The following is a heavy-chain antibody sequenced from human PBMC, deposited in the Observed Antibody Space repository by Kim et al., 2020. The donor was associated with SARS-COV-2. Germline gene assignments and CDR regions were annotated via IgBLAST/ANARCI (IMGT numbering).Heavy chain of an antibody. Sequence: ASVKVSCKASGYTFTSYAMNWVRQAPGQGLEWMGWINTNTGNPTYAQGFTGRFVFSLDTSVSTAYLQISSLKPEDTAVYYCAREESGYCSGGSCYSVGYWGQGTLVTLSS. CDR3: AREESGYCSGGSCYSVGY. CDR2: INTNTGNP. V-gene: IGHV7-4-1*02. CDR1: GYTFTSYA. D-gene: IGHD2-15*01. J-gene: IGHJ4*02.